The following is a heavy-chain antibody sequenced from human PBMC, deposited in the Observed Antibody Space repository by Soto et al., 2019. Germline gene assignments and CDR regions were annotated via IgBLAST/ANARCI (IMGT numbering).Heavy chain of an antibody. V-gene: IGHV3-23*01. D-gene: IGHD1-1*01. J-gene: IGHJ5*02. CDR2: TSDSGGRT. CDR3: AKSLNINWKNWFDP. Sequence: QLLESGGGLAQPGGSLTLSCAASGFTFSTSAMNWVRQAPGKGLEWVSLTSDSGGRTYYADSVKGRFTISRDNSKNTLYLQMNSLRAEDTAVYYCAKSLNINWKNWFDPWGQGTLVTLSS. CDR1: GFTFSTSA.